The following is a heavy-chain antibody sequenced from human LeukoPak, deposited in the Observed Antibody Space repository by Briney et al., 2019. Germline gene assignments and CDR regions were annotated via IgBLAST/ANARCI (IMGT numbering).Heavy chain of an antibody. J-gene: IGHJ5*02. CDR2: INPGDSDT. Sequence: KPGESLKISCQASGYSFTSSWIGWARQMPGKGLEWMAIINPGDSDTRYSPSFQGQVTISADKSISTAYLQWSSLKASDTAMYYCARQEYCSGGSCYTWFDPWGQGTLVTVSS. V-gene: IGHV5-51*01. CDR1: GYSFTSSW. D-gene: IGHD2-15*01. CDR3: ARQEYCSGGSCYTWFDP.